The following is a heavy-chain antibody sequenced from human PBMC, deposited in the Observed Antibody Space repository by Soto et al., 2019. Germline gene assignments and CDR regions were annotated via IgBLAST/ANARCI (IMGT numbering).Heavy chain of an antibody. CDR3: TTEVDYYGQFDP. V-gene: IGHV3-15*01. CDR1: GFTFSNAW. Sequence: PGGSLRLSCAASGFTFSNAWMSWVRQAPGKGLEWVGRIKSKTDGGTTDYAAPVKGRFTISRDDSKNTLYLQMNSLKTEDTAVYYCTTEVDYYGQFDPWGQGTLVTVSS. CDR2: IKSKTDGGTT. D-gene: IGHD3-10*01. J-gene: IGHJ5*02.